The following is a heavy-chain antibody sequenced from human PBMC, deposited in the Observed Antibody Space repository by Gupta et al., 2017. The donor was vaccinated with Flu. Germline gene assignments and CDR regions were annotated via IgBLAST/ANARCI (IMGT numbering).Heavy chain of an antibody. Sequence: EVQVLESGGGLVQPGGSLRLSCVGSGFSLTTYGMSWVRQAPGKGLEWVSGVRSSGADTYYADSVKGRFTISRDTSTNTPYLHMDNLRADDTALYYCARDHRLDSDHYYTMDVWGQGTTVTVSS. CDR3: ARDHRLDSDHYYTMDV. V-gene: IGHV3-23*01. J-gene: IGHJ6*02. D-gene: IGHD2-21*01. CDR1: GFSLTTYG. CDR2: VRSSGADT.